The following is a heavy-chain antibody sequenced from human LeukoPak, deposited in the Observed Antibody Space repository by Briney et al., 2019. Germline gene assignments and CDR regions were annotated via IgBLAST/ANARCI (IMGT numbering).Heavy chain of an antibody. CDR2: ISSSGSTI. Sequence: GGSLRLSCAASGFTFSSYEMNWVRQAPGKGLEWASYISSSGSTIYYADSVKGRFTISRDNAKNSLYLQMNSLRAEDTAVYYCARGYYDSSGYYYGYWGQGTLVTVSS. D-gene: IGHD3-22*01. CDR1: GFTFSSYE. V-gene: IGHV3-48*03. CDR3: ARGYYDSSGYYYGY. J-gene: IGHJ4*02.